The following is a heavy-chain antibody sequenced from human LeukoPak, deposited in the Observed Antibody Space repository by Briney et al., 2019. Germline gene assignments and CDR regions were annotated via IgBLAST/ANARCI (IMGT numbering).Heavy chain of an antibody. CDR2: IYPGDSDT. CDR3: AISYSSSWDAFDI. D-gene: IGHD6-13*01. CDR1: GYSFTSYW. V-gene: IGHV5-51*01. J-gene: IGHJ3*02. Sequence: GESLKISCKGSGYSFTSYWIGWVRQMPGKGLEWMGIIYPGDSDTRYSPSFQGQVTISADKSISTAYLQWSSLKASDTAMYYCAISYSSSWDAFDIWGRGTMVTVSS.